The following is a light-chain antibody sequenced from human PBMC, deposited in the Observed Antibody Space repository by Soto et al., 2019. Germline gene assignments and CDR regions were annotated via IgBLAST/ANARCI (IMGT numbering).Light chain of an antibody. CDR3: QQYNNWPFS. Sequence: EIVTTESPGTLSVSPGERATLSCRAGQGVTTNFSWYQQKSGQSPRLLIYDASSRATGVPARFSGTGSETDFTLTISGLQSEDSAVYFCQQYNNWPFSFGQGTRLEIK. J-gene: IGKJ5*01. CDR1: QGVTTN. CDR2: DAS. V-gene: IGKV3-15*01.